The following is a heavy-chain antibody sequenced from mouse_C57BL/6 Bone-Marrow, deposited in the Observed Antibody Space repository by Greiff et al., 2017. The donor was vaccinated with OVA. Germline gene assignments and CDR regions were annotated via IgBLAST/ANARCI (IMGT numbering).Heavy chain of an antibody. Sequence: EVQLQESGPGLVKPSQSLSLTCSVTGYSITSGYYWNWIRQFPGNKLEWMGYISYDGSNNYNPSLKNRISITRDTSKNQFFLKLNSVTTEDTATYYCARRSLFIIDYWGQGTTLTVSS. J-gene: IGHJ2*01. CDR2: ISYDGSN. CDR1: GYSITSGYY. D-gene: IGHD1-1*01. CDR3: ARRSLFIIDY. V-gene: IGHV3-6*01.